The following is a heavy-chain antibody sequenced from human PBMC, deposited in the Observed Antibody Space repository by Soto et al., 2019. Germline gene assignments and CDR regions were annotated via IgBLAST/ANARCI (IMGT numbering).Heavy chain of an antibody. D-gene: IGHD2-15*01. Sequence: SETLSLTCAVSGFFISSGNYWGWIRKPPGKGLEWIGSIFHGGNTYYNPSLKSRVTISVDMSRNQFSLKLNSVTAADTAVYYCARARWYDAFDVWGQGTVVTVSS. CDR3: ARARWYDAFDV. CDR2: IFHGGNT. V-gene: IGHV4-38-2*01. CDR1: GFFISSGNY. J-gene: IGHJ3*01.